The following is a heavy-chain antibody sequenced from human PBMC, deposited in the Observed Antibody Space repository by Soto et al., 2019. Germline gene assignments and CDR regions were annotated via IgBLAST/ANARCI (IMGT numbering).Heavy chain of an antibody. V-gene: IGHV4-39*02. Sequence: PSETLSLTCTVSGGSISSSSYYWGWIRQPPGKGLEWIGSIYYSGSTYYNPSLKSRVTISVDTSKNQFSLKLSSVTAADTAVYYCARDYGSGSYGGYYYYYGMDVWGQGTTVT. D-gene: IGHD3-10*01. CDR3: ARDYGSGSYGGYYYYYGMDV. CDR1: GGSISSSSYY. CDR2: IYYSGST. J-gene: IGHJ6*02.